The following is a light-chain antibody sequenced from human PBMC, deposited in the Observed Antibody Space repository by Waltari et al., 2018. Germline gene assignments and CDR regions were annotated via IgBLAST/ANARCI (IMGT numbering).Light chain of an antibody. V-gene: IGKV1-6*02. CDR3: LQDYDYPRT. CDR2: GAS. Sequence: AIQLTQSPSSLSASVGDRVTITCRASQGIIVDLAWYQQKPGKAPKLLIYGASSLQSGVPSRFSGGASGTDFTLTISSLQPEDFATYYCLQDYDYPRTFGQGTRVELK. CDR1: QGIIVD. J-gene: IGKJ1*01.